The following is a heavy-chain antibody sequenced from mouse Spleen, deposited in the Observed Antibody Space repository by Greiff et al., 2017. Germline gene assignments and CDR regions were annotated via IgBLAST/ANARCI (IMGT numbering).Heavy chain of an antibody. CDR3: ARSTVPFDY. CDR1: GYTFTDYY. J-gene: IGHJ2*01. V-gene: IGHV1-26*01. Sequence: EVKLQQSGPELVKPGASVKISCKASGYTFTDYYMNWVKQSHGKSLEWIGDINPNNGGTSYNQKFKGKATLTVDKSSSTAYMELRSLTSEDSAVYYCARSTVPFDYWGQGTTLTVSS. CDR2: INPNNGGT. D-gene: IGHD1-1*01.